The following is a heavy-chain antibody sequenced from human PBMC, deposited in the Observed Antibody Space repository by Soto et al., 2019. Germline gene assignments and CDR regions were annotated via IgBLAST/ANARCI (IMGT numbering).Heavy chain of an antibody. D-gene: IGHD1-1*01. CDR3: ARGNWNPGFCWFDP. CDR1: GGPISSYY. V-gene: IGHV4-59*12. Sequence: PSETLSLTCTVSGGPISSYYWSWIRQPPGKGLEWIGYIYYSGSTNYNPSLKSRVTISVDTSKNQFSLKLSSVTAADTAVYYCARGNWNPGFCWFDPWGQGTLVTVSS. J-gene: IGHJ5*02. CDR2: IYYSGST.